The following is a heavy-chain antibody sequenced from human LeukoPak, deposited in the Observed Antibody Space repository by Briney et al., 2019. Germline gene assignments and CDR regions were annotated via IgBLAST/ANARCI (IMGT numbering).Heavy chain of an antibody. J-gene: IGHJ6*02. Sequence: TSVKVSCKASGYTFTSYGISWVRQAPGQGLEWVGWISDYNGNTNYAQKPQGRVTMTTDTSTSTAYMELRSLRSDDTAVYYCARGGPSVSYSSSWYPSFYYYYYGMDVWGQGTTVTVSS. CDR3: ARGGPSVSYSSSWYPSFYYYYYGMDV. D-gene: IGHD6-13*01. V-gene: IGHV1-18*01. CDR1: GYTFTSYG. CDR2: ISDYNGNT.